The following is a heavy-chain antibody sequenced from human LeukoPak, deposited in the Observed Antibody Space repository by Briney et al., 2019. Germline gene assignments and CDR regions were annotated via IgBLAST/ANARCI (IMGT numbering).Heavy chain of an antibody. CDR3: ARTQYSSGWYNWFDP. D-gene: IGHD6-19*01. CDR1: GFTISSYA. V-gene: IGHV3-23*01. J-gene: IGHJ5*02. Sequence: GGPLRLSCAASGFTISSYAMSWVRQAPGKGLEWVSAISGSGGITYYADSVKGWFTISRDNSKNTLYLQMNSLRAEDTAVYYCARTQYSSGWYNWFDPWGQGTLVTVSS. CDR2: ISGSGGIT.